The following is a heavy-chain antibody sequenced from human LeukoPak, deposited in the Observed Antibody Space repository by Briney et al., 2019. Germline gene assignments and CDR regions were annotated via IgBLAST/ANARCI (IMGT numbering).Heavy chain of an antibody. CDR1: GFTFSSYG. V-gene: IGHV3-30*02. Sequence: GGSLRLSCAASGFTFSSYGMHWVRQAPGKGLEWVAVIWYDGSNKYYADSVKGLFTISRDNSKNTLYLQMNSLRAEDTALYYCAKDIIARRPYSYGFDYWGQGTLVTVSS. D-gene: IGHD5-18*01. CDR2: IWYDGSNK. J-gene: IGHJ4*02. CDR3: AKDIIARRPYSYGFDY.